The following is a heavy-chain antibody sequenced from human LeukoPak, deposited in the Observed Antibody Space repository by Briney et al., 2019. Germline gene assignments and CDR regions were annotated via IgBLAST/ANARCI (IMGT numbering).Heavy chain of an antibody. Sequence: GGSLRLSCAASGFKLSSYSMKWVRQAPGKGLEWVSSISSSSSYIYYADSVKGRFTISRDNAKNSLYLQMNSLRAEDTAVYYCARGNFYSGSGSSPLDYWGQGTLVTVSS. D-gene: IGHD3-10*01. J-gene: IGHJ4*02. CDR2: ISSSSSYI. CDR3: ARGNFYSGSGSSPLDY. CDR1: GFKLSSYS. V-gene: IGHV3-21*01.